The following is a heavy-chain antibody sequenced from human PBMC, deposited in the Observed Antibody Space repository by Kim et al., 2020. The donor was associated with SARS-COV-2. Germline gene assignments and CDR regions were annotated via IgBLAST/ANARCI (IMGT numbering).Heavy chain of an antibody. Sequence: GGSLRLSCAASGFTFSSSAMSWVRQAPGKGLEWVSALSGSGRTTYYADSVKGRFTISRDNSKNTLFLQMNSLRAEDTAIYYCAKDLYYYYDRSYFDYWGQGTLVTVSS. CDR3: AKDLYYYYDRSYFDY. CDR2: LSGSGRTT. D-gene: IGHD3-22*01. J-gene: IGHJ4*02. CDR1: GFTFSSSA. V-gene: IGHV3-23*01.